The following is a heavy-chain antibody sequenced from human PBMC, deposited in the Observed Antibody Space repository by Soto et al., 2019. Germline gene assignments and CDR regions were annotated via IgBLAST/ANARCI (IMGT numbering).Heavy chain of an antibody. CDR1: GFNFNTYS. D-gene: IGHD1-26*01. Sequence: QVQVVESGGGVVQPGRSLRLSCAASGFNFNTYSFHWVRQAPGKGLEWVALITYEGRNKYYADSVKGRFTISRDNSENTLYLQMNSLRTEDTAVYYCARVLGVYIVGHTNACDIWGQGTEVTVSS. J-gene: IGHJ3*02. V-gene: IGHV3-30*04. CDR2: ITYEGRNK. CDR3: ARVLGVYIVGHTNACDI.